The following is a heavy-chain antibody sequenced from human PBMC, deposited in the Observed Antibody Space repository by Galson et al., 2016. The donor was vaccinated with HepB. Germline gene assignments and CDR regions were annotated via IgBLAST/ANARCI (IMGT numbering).Heavy chain of an antibody. Sequence: SLRISCAASGVTFSGNSGNWVGQAPGKRLEWISYINTSSRYISSTAYVKGRFTISRDNATNSLYLQMNSLRGEDTAIYYCARAAGQGYSGSGSRLDLWGLGTLVTVSS. CDR3: ARAAGQGYSGSGSRLDL. J-gene: IGHJ5*02. CDR2: INTSSRYI. V-gene: IGHV3-21*01. D-gene: IGHD3-10*01. CDR1: GVTFSGNS.